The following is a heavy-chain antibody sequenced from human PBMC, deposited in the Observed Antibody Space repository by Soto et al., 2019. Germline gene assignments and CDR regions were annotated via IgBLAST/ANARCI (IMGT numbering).Heavy chain of an antibody. J-gene: IGHJ3*02. CDR2: ISGSGGST. V-gene: IGHV3-23*01. CDR1: GFTFSSYA. Sequence: GGSLRLSCAASGFTFSSYAMSSARQAPGKGLQCVSAISGSGGSTYYADSVKGRFTISRDNSKNTLCLQMNSLRAEDTAVYYCAKSLTRSFIATVVNDAFVIWGEGTMVTV. D-gene: IGHD4-17*01. CDR3: AKSLTRSFIATVVNDAFVI.